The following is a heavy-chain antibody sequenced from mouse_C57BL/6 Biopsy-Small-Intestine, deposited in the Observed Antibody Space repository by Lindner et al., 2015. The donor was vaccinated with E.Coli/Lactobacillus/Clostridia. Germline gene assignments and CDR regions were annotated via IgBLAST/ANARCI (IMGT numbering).Heavy chain of an antibody. CDR1: GYAFTNYL. CDR3: ARGGGQGYFDV. J-gene: IGHJ1*03. CDR2: INPGSGGT. Sequence: VQLQESGAELVRPGTSVKVSCKASGYAFTNYLIEWVKQRPGQGLEWIGVINPGSGGTNYNEKFKGKATLTADKSSSTAYMQLSSLTSEDSAVYFCARGGGQGYFDVWGTGTTVTVSS. V-gene: IGHV1-54*01.